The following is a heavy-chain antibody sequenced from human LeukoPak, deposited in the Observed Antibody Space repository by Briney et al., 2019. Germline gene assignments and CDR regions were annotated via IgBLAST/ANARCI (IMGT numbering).Heavy chain of an antibody. D-gene: IGHD3-22*01. CDR2: IDPSDSST. V-gene: IGHV5-10-1*01. CDR1: GYRFTSNW. J-gene: IGHJ4*02. Sequence: GESLKISCQASGYRFTSNWINWVRQMSGKGLEWMGRIDPSDSSTNYSPSFQGHVTISVDKSLNTAYLQWSSLRASDTAIYYCARGGYDTSLDQDSWGQGTLDTVSS. CDR3: ARGGYDTSLDQDS.